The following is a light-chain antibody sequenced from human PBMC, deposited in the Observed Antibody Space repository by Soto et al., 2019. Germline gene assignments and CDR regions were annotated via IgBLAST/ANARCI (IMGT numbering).Light chain of an antibody. CDR2: GAS. Sequence: EIVLTQSPGTLSLSPGDTATLSCRASQSLTSSYFAWYQQRPGQAPRLLIYGASSRATGIPDRFSGSGSGTDFTLTISRLDPEDFAVYYCQQYVGSMTFGQGTRLEIE. J-gene: IGKJ5*01. CDR1: QSLTSSY. CDR3: QQYVGSMT. V-gene: IGKV3-20*01.